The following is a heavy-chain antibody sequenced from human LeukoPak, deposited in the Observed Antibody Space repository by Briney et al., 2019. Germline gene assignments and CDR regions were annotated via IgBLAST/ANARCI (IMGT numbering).Heavy chain of an antibody. J-gene: IGHJ6*03. V-gene: IGHV3-23*01. D-gene: IGHD3-3*01. Sequence: PGGSLRLSCAASGFTFSSYAMSWVRQAPGKGLEWVSAISGSGGSTYYADSVKGRFTVSRDNSKNTLYLQMNSLRAEDTAVYYCAKYGLTNYDFWSGYYSYYYYMDVWGKGTTVTVSS. CDR1: GFTFSSYA. CDR2: ISGSGGST. CDR3: AKYGLTNYDFWSGYYSYYYYMDV.